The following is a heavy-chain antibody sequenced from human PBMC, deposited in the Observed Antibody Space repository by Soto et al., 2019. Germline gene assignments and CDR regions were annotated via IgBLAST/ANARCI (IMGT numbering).Heavy chain of an antibody. V-gene: IGHV3-21*04. D-gene: IGHD3-3*01. J-gene: IGHJ4*02. CDR2: ISGSGDYI. CDR3: ANDRLAGNFDY. Sequence: GGSLRLSCAASGFIFSSYNMNWVRQAPGEGLEWVSSISGSGDYIFYADSVKGRFTISRDNAKNTLYLQLNGLRVEDTAVYYCANDRLAGNFDYWGQGTQVTVSS. CDR1: GFIFSSYN.